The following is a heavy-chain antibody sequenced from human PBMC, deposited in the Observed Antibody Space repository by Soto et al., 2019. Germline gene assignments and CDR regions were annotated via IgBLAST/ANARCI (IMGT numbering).Heavy chain of an antibody. Sequence: PGGSLRPSCAASGFTFSSYGMSWVRQAPGKGLEWVSGISGSGGTTYYADSVKGRFTISRDNSKNTLYLQMNSLRAEDTAVYYCANTYYFDYWGQGTLVTVSS. J-gene: IGHJ4*02. CDR1: GFTFSSYG. V-gene: IGHV3-23*01. CDR3: ANTYYFDY. CDR2: ISGSGGTT. D-gene: IGHD3-16*01.